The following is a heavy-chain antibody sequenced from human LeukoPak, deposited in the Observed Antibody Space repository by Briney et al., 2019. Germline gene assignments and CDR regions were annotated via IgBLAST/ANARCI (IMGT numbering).Heavy chain of an antibody. CDR2: ISGSGGST. CDR3: AKDGISITMIVVARFDY. V-gene: IGHV3-23*01. Sequence: GGXLRLSCAASGFTXSSYAMSWVRQAPGKGLEWVSAISGSGGSTYYADSVKGRFTVSRDNPKNTLYLQMNSLRAEDTAVYYCAKDGISITMIVVARFDYWGQGTLVTVSS. CDR1: GFTXSSYA. D-gene: IGHD3-22*01. J-gene: IGHJ4*02.